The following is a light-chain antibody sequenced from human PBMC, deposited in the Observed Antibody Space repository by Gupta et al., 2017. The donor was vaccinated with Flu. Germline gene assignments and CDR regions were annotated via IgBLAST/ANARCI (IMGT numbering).Light chain of an antibody. CDR2: DAS. CDR3: QQRSNWLFT. CDR1: QPIRNF. V-gene: IGKV3-11*01. J-gene: IGKJ3*01. Sequence: EIVLTQSPATLSLSPGERANLSCRASQPIRNFLAWYQHKPGQPPRLLIYDASNRATGIPARFSGSGSGTDFTLTISSLEPEDFAVYYCQQRSNWLFTFGPGTKVDI.